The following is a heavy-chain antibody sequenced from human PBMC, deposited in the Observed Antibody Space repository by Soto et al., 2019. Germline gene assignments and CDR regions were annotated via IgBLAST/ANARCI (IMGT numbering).Heavy chain of an antibody. CDR1: EFTFSSYA. CDR2: ITGSGGST. CDR3: AKDHRSLTNRFDF. J-gene: IGHJ5*01. V-gene: IGHV3-23*01. D-gene: IGHD7-27*01. Sequence: EVQLLESGGGLVQPGESLRLSCAASEFTFSSYAMTWVRQAPGKGLEWVSCITGSGGSTYYADSVKGRFTISRDNSKNTLYLQMSSLRAEDTAIYYCAKDHRSLTNRFDFWGQGTLVTVSS.